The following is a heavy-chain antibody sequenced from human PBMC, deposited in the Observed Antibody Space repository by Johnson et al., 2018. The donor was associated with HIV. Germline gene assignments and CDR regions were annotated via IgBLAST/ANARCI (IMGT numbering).Heavy chain of an antibody. V-gene: IGHV3-23*04. CDR2: ISGSGGST. Sequence: MLLVESGGGLVQPGGSLRLSCAASGFTFSSYAMSWVRQAPGKGLEWVSAISGSGGSTYYADSVKGRFTISRDNAKNSLYLQMNSLSAEDTAVYYCARGMSSGPWAGGDAFDIWGQGTMVTVSS. D-gene: IGHD3-22*01. CDR1: GFTFSSYA. CDR3: ARGMSSGPWAGGDAFDI. J-gene: IGHJ3*02.